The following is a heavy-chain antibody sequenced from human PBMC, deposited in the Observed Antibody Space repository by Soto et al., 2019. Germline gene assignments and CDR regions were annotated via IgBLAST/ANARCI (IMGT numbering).Heavy chain of an antibody. Sequence: PVGSLRLSCAASGFTFSSYAVSWVRQAPGKGLEWVSAISGSGGSTYYADSVKGRFTISRDNSKNTLYLQMNSLRAEDTAVYYCAKKESRVVAAAYGMDVWGQGTTVTVSS. D-gene: IGHD2-15*01. CDR2: ISGSGGST. J-gene: IGHJ6*02. V-gene: IGHV3-23*01. CDR1: GFTFSSYA. CDR3: AKKESRVVAAAYGMDV.